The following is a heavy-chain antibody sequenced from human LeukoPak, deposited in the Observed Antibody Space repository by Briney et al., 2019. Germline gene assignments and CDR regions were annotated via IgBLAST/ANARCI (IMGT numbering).Heavy chain of an antibody. V-gene: IGHV4-59*08. Sequence: SETLSLTCTVSGDSINIYYWTWIRQPPGKGLEWVGYIYYSGSTNYNPSLKSRVTISVDTSKNQFSLKLDSVTAADTAVYYCARQVPYTSSPDYWGQGTLVTVSS. D-gene: IGHD6-13*01. CDR1: GDSINIYY. CDR3: ARQVPYTSSPDY. J-gene: IGHJ4*02. CDR2: IYYSGST.